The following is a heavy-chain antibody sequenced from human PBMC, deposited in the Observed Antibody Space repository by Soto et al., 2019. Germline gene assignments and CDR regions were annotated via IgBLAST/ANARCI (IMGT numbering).Heavy chain of an antibody. CDR3: ASRDPGTSVDY. J-gene: IGHJ4*02. CDR1: GGSFTSNNW. V-gene: IGHV4-4*02. D-gene: IGHD1-7*01. CDR2: VYRTGST. Sequence: PSETLSLTCAVSGGSFTSNNWWTWVRQPPGQGLEWIGEVYRTGSTNYNPSLKSRVTISLDKSENQFSLKVTSLTAADTAVYYCASRDPGTSVDYWGQGTLVTVSS.